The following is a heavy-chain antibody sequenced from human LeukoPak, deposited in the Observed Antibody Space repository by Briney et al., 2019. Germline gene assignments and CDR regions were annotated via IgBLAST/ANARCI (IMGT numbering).Heavy chain of an antibody. V-gene: IGHV1-8*03. Sequence: ASVKVSCKASGYTFTSYDINWVRQATGQGLQWMGWMNPNSGNTFYAQKFQGRVTITRNTSISTAYMELSCLRSEDTAVYYCAREANYYDSSGYPYDAFDIWGQGTMLTVSS. CDR2: MNPNSGNT. J-gene: IGHJ3*02. CDR1: GYTFTSYD. CDR3: AREANYYDSSGYPYDAFDI. D-gene: IGHD3-22*01.